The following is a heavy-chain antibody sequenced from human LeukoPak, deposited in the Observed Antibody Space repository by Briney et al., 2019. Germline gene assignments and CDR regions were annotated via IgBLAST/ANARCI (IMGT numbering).Heavy chain of an antibody. CDR2: INPSVGST. V-gene: IGHV1-46*01. D-gene: IGHD1-26*01. CDR1: GYTFTSYY. CDR3: ARDGGSYDYHFYMDV. Sequence: ASVKVSCKASGYTFTSYYLHWVRQAPGQGLDWMGIINPSVGSTTYAQKFQGRLTMTSDTSTSTVYMELTSLRSDDTAVYYCARDGGSYDYHFYMDVWGKGTTVTVSS. J-gene: IGHJ6*03.